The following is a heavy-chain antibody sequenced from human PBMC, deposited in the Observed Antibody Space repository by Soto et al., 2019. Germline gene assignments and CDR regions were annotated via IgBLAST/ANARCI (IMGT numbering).Heavy chain of an antibody. J-gene: IGHJ4*02. CDR2: ISSSGGTT. CDR3: ARDYSYACDY. Sequence: EVQLLESGGGLVQPGGSLRLSCAVSGFTFSSFAMSWVRQAPGKGLEWVSVISSSGGTTYYADSVKGRFTISRDNSKNMLYLQMNILRAEDTAVYYCARDYSYACDYWGQGTLVTVSS. CDR1: GFTFSSFA. V-gene: IGHV3-23*01. D-gene: IGHD3-16*01.